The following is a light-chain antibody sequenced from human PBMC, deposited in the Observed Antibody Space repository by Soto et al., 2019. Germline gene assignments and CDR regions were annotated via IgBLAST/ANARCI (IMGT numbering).Light chain of an antibody. CDR2: GAS. J-gene: IGKJ1*01. Sequence: EIVMTQSPATLSVSPGETATLSCRASQSVGSYLTWYQQKPGQAPRLLMYGASNRAAGVPARFSCSGSGTDFTLTISSLEPEDFAVYYCQQRSNWPRTFGQGTKVDIK. CDR1: QSVGSY. CDR3: QQRSNWPRT. V-gene: IGKV3-11*01.